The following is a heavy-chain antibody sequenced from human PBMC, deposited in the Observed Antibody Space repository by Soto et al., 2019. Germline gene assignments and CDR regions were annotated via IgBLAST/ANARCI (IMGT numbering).Heavy chain of an antibody. CDR2: ISYDGSNK. D-gene: IGHD6-13*01. V-gene: IGHV3-30*03. CDR1: GFTFSSYG. CDR3: ARDLGSSWYPEYFQH. J-gene: IGHJ1*01. Sequence: GGSLRLSCAASGFTFSSYGMHWVRQAPGKGLEWVAVISYDGSNKYYADSVKGRFTISRDNAKNTLYLQMNSLRAEDTAVYYCARDLGSSWYPEYFQHWGQGTLVTVSS.